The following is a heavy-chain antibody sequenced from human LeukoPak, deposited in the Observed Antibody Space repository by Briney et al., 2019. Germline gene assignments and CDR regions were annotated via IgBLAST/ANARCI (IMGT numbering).Heavy chain of an antibody. Sequence: GESLKISCKGSGYSFTSYWIGWVRQMPGKGLEWMGIIYPGDSDTRYSPSFQGQVTISADKSISTAYMELSRLRSDDTAVYYCASGGVATMGPGGQDYWGQGTLVTVSS. CDR3: ASGGVATMGPGGQDY. J-gene: IGHJ4*02. CDR1: GYSFTSYW. V-gene: IGHV5-51*01. CDR2: IYPGDSDT. D-gene: IGHD5-12*01.